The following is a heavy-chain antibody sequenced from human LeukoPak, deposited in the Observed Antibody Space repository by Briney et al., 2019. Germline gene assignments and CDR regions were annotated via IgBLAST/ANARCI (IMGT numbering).Heavy chain of an antibody. CDR1: GGSISSYY. CDR3: ARAGTGVDY. V-gene: IGHV4-59*01. D-gene: IGHD1-26*01. CDR2: IYYSGST. Sequence: PSETLSLTCTVSGGSISSYYWSWIRQPPGKGLGWIGYIYYSGSTNYNPSLKSRVTISVDTSKNQFSLKLSSVTAADTAVYYCARAGTGVDYWGQGTLVTVSS. J-gene: IGHJ4*02.